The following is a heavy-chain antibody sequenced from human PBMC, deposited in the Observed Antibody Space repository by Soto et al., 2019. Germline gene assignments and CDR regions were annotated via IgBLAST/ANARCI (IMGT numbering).Heavy chain of an antibody. CDR1: AGTFSSYA. D-gene: IGHD3-10*01. Sequence: SVKVSCKASAGTFSSYAISWVRQAPGQGLERMGGIIPSFGTSNYAQKIKGRVTITADESTSTAYMELSRLRSEGPAVYYCAGSPWFGELSGLGPWGQGRLVTV. CDR2: IIPSFGTS. V-gene: IGHV1-69*13. J-gene: IGHJ5*02. CDR3: AGSPWFGELSGLGP.